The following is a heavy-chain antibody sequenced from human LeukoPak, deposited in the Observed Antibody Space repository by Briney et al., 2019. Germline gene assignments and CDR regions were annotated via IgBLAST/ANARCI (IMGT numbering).Heavy chain of an antibody. CDR1: GGSISSSSYY. D-gene: IGHD3-10*01. CDR2: IHYSGST. CDR3: ARDQTYSGSGIYTYFDY. V-gene: IGHV4-39*02. J-gene: IGHJ4*02. Sequence: SETLSLTCTVSGGSISSSSYYWDWIRQPPGKGLEWIASIHYSGSTYYNPSLKSRVTISVDTSKNQFSLKLTSVTAADTAVYYCARDQTYSGSGIYTYFDYWGQGILVTVSS.